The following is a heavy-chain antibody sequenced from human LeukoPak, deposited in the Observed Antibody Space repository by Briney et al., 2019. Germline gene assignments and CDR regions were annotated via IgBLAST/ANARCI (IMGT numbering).Heavy chain of an antibody. CDR1: GFTLSNYW. CDR3: ARDGYDYVWGSYRPIPFDY. D-gene: IGHD3-16*02. CDR2: IKQDGSEK. V-gene: IGHV3-7*01. J-gene: IGHJ4*02. Sequence: GGSLRLSCAASGFTLSNYWMTWVRQAPGKGLEWVASIKQDGSEKYYVDSVKGRFTISRDNSKNTLYLQMNSLRAEDTAVYYCARDGYDYVWGSYRPIPFDYWGQGTLVTVSS.